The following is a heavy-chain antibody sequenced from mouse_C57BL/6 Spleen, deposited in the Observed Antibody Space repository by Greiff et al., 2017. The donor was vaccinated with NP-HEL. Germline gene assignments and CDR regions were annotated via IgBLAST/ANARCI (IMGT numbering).Heavy chain of an antibody. CDR1: GFTFSDYG. CDR3: ARLGHYAMDY. V-gene: IGHV5-17*01. D-gene: IGHD4-1*01. J-gene: IGHJ4*01. Sequence: EVMLVESGGGLVKPGGSLKLSCAASGFTFSDYGMHWVRQAPEKGLEWVAYISSGSSTIYYADTVKGRFTISRDNAKNTLFLQMTSLRSEDTAMYYCARLGHYAMDYWGQGTSVTVSS. CDR2: ISSGSSTI.